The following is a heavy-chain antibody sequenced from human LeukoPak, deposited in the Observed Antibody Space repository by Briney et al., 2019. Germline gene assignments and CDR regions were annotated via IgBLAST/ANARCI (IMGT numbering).Heavy chain of an antibody. CDR1: GFTLNTYA. V-gene: IGHV3-23*01. J-gene: IGHJ4*02. D-gene: IGHD1-14*01. Sequence: PGGSLRLSCAVSGFTLNTYAMNWVRQAPGKGLEWVSLISRDGTRTHYADSVQGRFTISRDNSKNTLYLEMNSLSPDDTAVYYCARGVEPLAANTLAYWGQGTLVTVSS. CDR3: ARGVEPLAANTLAY. CDR2: ISRDGTRT.